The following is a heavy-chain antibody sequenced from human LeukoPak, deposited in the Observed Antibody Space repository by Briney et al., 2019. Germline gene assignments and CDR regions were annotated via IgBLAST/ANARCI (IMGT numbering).Heavy chain of an antibody. J-gene: IGHJ3*02. CDR1: GFTFSSYS. CDR2: ISSSSSYI. V-gene: IGHV3-21*04. D-gene: IGHD6-13*01. Sequence: PGGSLRLSCAASGFTFSSYSMNWVRQAPGKGLEWVSSISSSSSYIYYADSVKGRFTISRDNAKNSLYLQMNSLRAEDTAVYYCARDMGIAEPVAFDIWGQGTMVTVSS. CDR3: ARDMGIAEPVAFDI.